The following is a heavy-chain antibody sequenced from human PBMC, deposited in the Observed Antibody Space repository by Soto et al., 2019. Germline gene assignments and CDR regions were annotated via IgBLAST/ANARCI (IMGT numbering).Heavy chain of an antibody. V-gene: IGHV3-23*01. CDR2: ISGGGTST. D-gene: IGHD2-2*01. CDR1: GFTFSTYA. CDR3: AKLGYCYSASCSGFDY. Sequence: GGSLRLSCAASGFTFSTYAMSWVRQAPGKGLEWVSTISGGGTSTYYADSVKGRFTISRDNSKNTLYLQMDSLRAEDTAVYYCAKLGYCYSASCSGFDYWGQGTLVTVSS. J-gene: IGHJ4*02.